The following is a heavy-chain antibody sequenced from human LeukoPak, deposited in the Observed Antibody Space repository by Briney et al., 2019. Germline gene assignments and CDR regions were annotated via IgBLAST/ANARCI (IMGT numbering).Heavy chain of an antibody. D-gene: IGHD5-12*01. J-gene: IGHJ1*01. Sequence: SVKVSCKASGGTFSSYAISWVRQAPGQGLEWMGGIIPIFGTANYAQKFQGRVTITADESTSTAYMELSSLRSEDTAVYYCASLSGRYSRYPGYFQHWGQGTLVTVSS. V-gene: IGHV1-69*13. CDR1: GGTFSSYA. CDR2: IIPIFGTA. CDR3: ASLSGRYSRYPGYFQH.